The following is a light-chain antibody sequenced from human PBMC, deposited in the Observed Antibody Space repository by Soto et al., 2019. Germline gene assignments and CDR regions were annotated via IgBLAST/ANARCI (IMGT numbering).Light chain of an antibody. CDR3: QQYALDAT. CDR1: RSISNW. Sequence: DIQMTQSHSTLSASVGDRVTITCRASRSISNWLAWYQQKPGKAPNLLIYEAPSLESGVPSRFSGTGSGTEFTLTISTLQPDDVATYYCQQYALDATFGQGTKVEIK. J-gene: IGKJ1*01. V-gene: IGKV1-5*03. CDR2: EAP.